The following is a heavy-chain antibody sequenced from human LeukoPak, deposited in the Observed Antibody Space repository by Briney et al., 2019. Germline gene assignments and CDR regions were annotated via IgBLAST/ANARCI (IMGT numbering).Heavy chain of an antibody. Sequence: GASVKVSCKASGGTFSSYVINWVRQAPGQGLEWMGGIIPIFGTANYAQKFQGRVTITADKSTSTAYMELNSLRAEDTAVYYCARELNWNYAYNPWGQGTLVTVSS. CDR2: IIPIFGTA. CDR3: ARELNWNYAYNP. D-gene: IGHD1-7*01. J-gene: IGHJ5*02. CDR1: GGTFSSYV. V-gene: IGHV1-69*06.